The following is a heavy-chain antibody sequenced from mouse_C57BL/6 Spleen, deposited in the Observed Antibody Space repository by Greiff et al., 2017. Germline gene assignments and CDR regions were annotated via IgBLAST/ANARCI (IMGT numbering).Heavy chain of an antibody. Sequence: VQLQQSGAELVKPGASVKLSCKASGYTFTEYTIHWVKQRSGQGLEWIGWFYPGSGSIKYNENFKDKATLTADKSSSTVYMELSRLTSEDTAVYYCAGHEGDSSGYWCAYWGQGTLVTVSA. V-gene: IGHV1-62-2*01. CDR1: GYTFTEYT. J-gene: IGHJ3*01. CDR3: AGHEGDSSGYWCAY. D-gene: IGHD3-2*02. CDR2: FYPGSGSI.